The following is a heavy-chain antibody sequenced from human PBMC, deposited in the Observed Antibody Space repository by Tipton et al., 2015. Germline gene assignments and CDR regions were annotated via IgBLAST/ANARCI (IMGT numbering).Heavy chain of an antibody. D-gene: IGHD3-9*01. V-gene: IGHV4-38-2*01. Sequence: TLSLTCAVSAYSIGTDYYWVWIRQPPGKGLEWIGAISHSGKTYSNPSLKSRVTISADTSKNQFSLRLPSVTAADTAVYYCACHDYDLLTRDYQTVDYWGQGTRVTVSS. CDR1: AYSIGTDYY. J-gene: IGHJ4*02. CDR2: ISHSGKT. CDR3: ACHDYDLLTRDYQTVDY.